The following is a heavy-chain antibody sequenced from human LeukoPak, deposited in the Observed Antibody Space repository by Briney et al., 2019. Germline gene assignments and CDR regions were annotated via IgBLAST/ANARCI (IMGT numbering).Heavy chain of an antibody. CDR2: ISPSGDIT. J-gene: IGHJ4*02. D-gene: IGHD2-21*02. V-gene: IGHV3-23*01. CDR1: GFTFSSYG. CDR3: ARETAYCGGDCYAIDY. Sequence: GGSLRLSCAASGFTFSSYGMNWVRQAPGKGLEWVSGISPSGDITYYADSVKGRFTISRDNSKNTLYLQMNSLRAEDTAVYYCARETAYCGGDCYAIDYWGQGTLVTVSS.